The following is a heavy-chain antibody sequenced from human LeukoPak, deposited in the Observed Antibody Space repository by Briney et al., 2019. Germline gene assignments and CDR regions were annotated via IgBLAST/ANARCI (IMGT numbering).Heavy chain of an antibody. J-gene: IGHJ4*02. D-gene: IGHD3-10*01. Sequence: GGSLRLSCAASGFTFSSYEMNWVRQAPGKGLELVSYISSSGSTIYYADSVKGRFTISRDNAKNSLYLKMNSLRAEDTAVYYRARTRYYYNSRSFGAPYYFDYWGQGTLVTVSS. V-gene: IGHV3-48*03. CDR1: GFTFSSYE. CDR2: ISSSGSTI. CDR3: ARTRYYYNSRSFGAPYYFDY.